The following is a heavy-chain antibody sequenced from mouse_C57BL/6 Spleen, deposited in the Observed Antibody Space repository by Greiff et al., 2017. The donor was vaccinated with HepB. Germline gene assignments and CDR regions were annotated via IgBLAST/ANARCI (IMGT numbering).Heavy chain of an antibody. CDR1: GYTFTSYW. V-gene: IGHV1-52*01. CDR3: ARYYGSSYNFDY. CDR2: IDPSDSET. D-gene: IGHD1-1*01. J-gene: IGHJ2*01. Sequence: VQLQQPGAELVRPGSSVKLSCKASGYTFTSYWMHWVKQRPIQGLEWIGNIDPSDSETHYNQKFKDKATLTVDKSSSTAYMQLSSLTSEDSAVYYCARYYGSSYNFDYWGQGTTLTVSS.